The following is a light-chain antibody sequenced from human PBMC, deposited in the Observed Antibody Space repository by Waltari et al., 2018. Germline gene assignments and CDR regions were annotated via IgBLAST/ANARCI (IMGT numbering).Light chain of an antibody. CDR1: RSIENW. V-gene: IGKV1-5*03. J-gene: IGKJ4*01. CDR2: KSS. CDR3: QQYRTDFLS. Sequence: DIQMTQSPSTLPASVGDRVTMTCRASRSIENWLAWYQQKPGQAPKVIISKSSTSENGVPSRFSGSGFGTEFTLTINSLQPDDFATYYCQQYRTDFLSFGGGTTVEI.